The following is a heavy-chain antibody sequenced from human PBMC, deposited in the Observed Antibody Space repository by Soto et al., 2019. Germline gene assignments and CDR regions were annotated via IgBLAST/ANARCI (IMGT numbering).Heavy chain of an antibody. D-gene: IGHD3-10*01. CDR1: GDSVSSNSAA. Sequence: SETLSLTCAISGDSVSSNSAAWNWIRQSPSGVLEWLGRTYYRSKWYNDYAVSVKSRITINPDTSKNQFSLQLNSVTPEDTALYYCARGSSWFGELWAFDIWGQGTMVTVSS. J-gene: IGHJ3*02. V-gene: IGHV6-1*01. CDR2: TYYRSKWYN. CDR3: ARGSSWFGELWAFDI.